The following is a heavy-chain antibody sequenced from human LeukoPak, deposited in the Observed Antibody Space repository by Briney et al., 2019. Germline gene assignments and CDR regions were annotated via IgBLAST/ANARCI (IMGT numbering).Heavy chain of an antibody. J-gene: IGHJ4*02. D-gene: IGHD3-22*01. CDR3: ARGPSGGYYY. CDR1: GGSFSGYY. V-gene: IGHV4-34*01. Sequence: SETLSLTCAVYGGSFSGYYWSWIRQPPGKGLEWIGEINHSGSTNYNPSLKSRVTISVDTSKNQFSLKLSSVTAADTAVYYCARGPSGGYYYWGQGTLVTVSS. CDR2: INHSGST.